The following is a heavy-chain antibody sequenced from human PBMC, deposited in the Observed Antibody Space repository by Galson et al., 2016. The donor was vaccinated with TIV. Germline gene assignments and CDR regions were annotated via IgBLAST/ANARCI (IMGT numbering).Heavy chain of an antibody. V-gene: IGHV4-34*01. Sequence: ETLSLTCAVYGGSFKGYYWNWIRQPPGKGLEWIGEINDSEGTNYNPSLKSRLTMSVETSKNQFSLNLSSVTAADTAVYYCTRGRYESGTYYNNGFDYWGQGTVVTVSS. CDR3: TRGRYESGTYYNNGFDY. J-gene: IGHJ4*02. CDR1: GGSFKGYY. D-gene: IGHD3-10*01. CDR2: INDSEGT.